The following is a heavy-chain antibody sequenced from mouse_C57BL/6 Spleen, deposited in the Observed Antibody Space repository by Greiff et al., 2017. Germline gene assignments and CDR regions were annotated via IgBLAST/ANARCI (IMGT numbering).Heavy chain of an antibody. CDR2: IYPGDGDT. J-gene: IGHJ3*01. Sequence: QVQLKQSGPELVKPGASVKISCKASGYAFSSSWMNWVKQRPGKGLEWIGRIYPGDGDTNYNGKFKGKATLTADKSSSTAYMHLSSLTSEDSAVYFCARDEDDYDWFAYWGQGTLVTVSA. V-gene: IGHV1-82*01. CDR3: ARDEDDYDWFAY. D-gene: IGHD2-4*01. CDR1: GYAFSSSW.